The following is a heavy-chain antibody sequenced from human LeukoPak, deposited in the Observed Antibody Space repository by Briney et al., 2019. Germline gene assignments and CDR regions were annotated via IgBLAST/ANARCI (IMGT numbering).Heavy chain of an antibody. CDR3: ARAYCGGDCSNTYYFDY. Sequence: ASVKVSCKASGYTFTSYDINWVRQATGQGLEWMGWMNPNSGNTGYAQKFQGRVTITRNTSISTAYMELSSLRSEDTAVYYCARAYCGGDCSNTYYFDYWGQGTLVTVSS. D-gene: IGHD2-21*02. CDR1: GYTFTSYD. CDR2: MNPNSGNT. J-gene: IGHJ4*02. V-gene: IGHV1-8*03.